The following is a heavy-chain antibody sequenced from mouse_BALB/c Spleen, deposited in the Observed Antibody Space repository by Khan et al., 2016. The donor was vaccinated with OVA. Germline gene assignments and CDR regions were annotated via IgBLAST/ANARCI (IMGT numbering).Heavy chain of an antibody. J-gene: IGHJ3*01. D-gene: IGHD3-3*01. V-gene: IGHV1S137*01. CDR3: ARGGRFAY. Sequence: VQLQQSGAELVRPGVSVKISCKGSGYTFTDYAMHWVKQRHAQSLEWIGVISTYYGDASSNQKFKGKATMTVDKSSSTAYMELARLTSEDSASYYCARGGRFAYWGQGTLVTVSA. CDR1: GYTFTDYA. CDR2: ISTYYGDA.